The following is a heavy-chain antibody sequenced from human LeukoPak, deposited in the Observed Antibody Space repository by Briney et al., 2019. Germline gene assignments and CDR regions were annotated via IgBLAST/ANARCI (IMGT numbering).Heavy chain of an antibody. D-gene: IGHD3-22*01. CDR1: GFIFGSYG. V-gene: IGHV3-30*18. CDR2: ISYDGSNK. J-gene: IGHJ4*02. CDR3: AKDLWKVFDSSGYFYGSFDY. Sequence: GGSLRLSCAASGFIFGSYGMHWVRQAPGKGLEWVAFISYDGSNKYYADSVRGRFTISRDNSKNTLSLQMNSLRAEDTAVYYCAKDLWKVFDSSGYFYGSFDYWGQGTLVTVSS.